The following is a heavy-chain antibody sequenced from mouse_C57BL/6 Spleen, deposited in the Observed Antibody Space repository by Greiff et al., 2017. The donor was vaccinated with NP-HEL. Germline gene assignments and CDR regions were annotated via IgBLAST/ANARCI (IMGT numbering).Heavy chain of an antibody. V-gene: IGHV1-50*01. J-gene: IGHJ2*01. CDR3: ARTVYGSSYFDY. CDR2: IDPSDSYT. CDR1: GYTFTSYW. Sequence: VQLQHPGAELVKPGASVKLSCKASGYTFTSYWMQWVKQRPGQGLEWIGEIDPSDSYTNYNQKFKGKATLTVDTSSSTAYMQLSSLTSEDSAVYYCARTVYGSSYFDYWGQGTTLTVSS. D-gene: IGHD1-1*01.